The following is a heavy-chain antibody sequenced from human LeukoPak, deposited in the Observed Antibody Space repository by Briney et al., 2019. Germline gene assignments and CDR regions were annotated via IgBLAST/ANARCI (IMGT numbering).Heavy chain of an antibody. CDR3: AGGQQLVLRYYYYGMDV. V-gene: IGHV3-33*01. D-gene: IGHD6-13*01. Sequence: GGSLRLSCAASGFTFSSYGMHWVRQAPGKGLEWVAVIWYDGSNKYYADSVKGRFTISRDNSKNTLYLQMNSLRVEDTAVYYCAGGQQLVLRYYYYGMDVWGQGTTVTVSS. CDR1: GFTFSSYG. CDR2: IWYDGSNK. J-gene: IGHJ6*02.